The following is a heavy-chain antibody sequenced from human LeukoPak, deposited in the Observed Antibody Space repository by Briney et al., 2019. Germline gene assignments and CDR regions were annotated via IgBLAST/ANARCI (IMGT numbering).Heavy chain of an antibody. D-gene: IGHD1-26*01. CDR3: ARDEVGATSSLDY. J-gene: IGHJ4*02. CDR2: ISSSSSYI. V-gene: IGHV3-21*01. Sequence: GGSLRLSCAASGFTFSSYNMNWVRQAPGKGLEWVSSISSSSSYIYYADSVKGRFTISRDNAKNSLYLQMNSLRAEDTAVYYCARDEVGATSSLDYWGQGTLVTVSS. CDR1: GFTFSSYN.